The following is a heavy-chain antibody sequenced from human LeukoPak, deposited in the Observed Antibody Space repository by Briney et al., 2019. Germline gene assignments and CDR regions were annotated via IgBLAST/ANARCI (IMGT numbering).Heavy chain of an antibody. CDR1: GFTFSSYE. J-gene: IGHJ4*02. Sequence: GGSLRLSCAASGFTFSSYEMNWVRQAPGEGLEWVSYISSSGSNIYYADSVKGRFTISRDNAKNSLYLQMNSLRGEDTAVYYCAKDPVRDFDWLFDYWGQGTLVTVSS. CDR2: ISSSGSNI. V-gene: IGHV3-48*03. D-gene: IGHD3-9*01. CDR3: AKDPVRDFDWLFDY.